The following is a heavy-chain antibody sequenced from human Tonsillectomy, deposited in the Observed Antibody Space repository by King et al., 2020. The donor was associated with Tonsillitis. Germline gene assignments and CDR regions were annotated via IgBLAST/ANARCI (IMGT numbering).Heavy chain of an antibody. D-gene: IGHD3-16*02. CDR3: AREGHWVIPFDY. V-gene: IGHV3-74*01. J-gene: IGHJ4*02. CDR1: GFTFSSHW. CDR2: TNSDGSST. Sequence: VQLVESGGGLVQPGGSLRLSCAASGFTFSSHWMHWVRQAPGKGLVWVSHTNSDGSSTTYADSVKGLFTIYRDNAKNTLYLQMNSLRAEDTAVYYCAREGHWVIPFDYWGQGTLVTVSS.